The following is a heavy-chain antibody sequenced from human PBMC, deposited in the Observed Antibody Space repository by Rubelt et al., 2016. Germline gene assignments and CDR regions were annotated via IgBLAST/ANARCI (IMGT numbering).Heavy chain of an antibody. CDR1: GGSFSGYY. D-gene: IGHD5-18*01. V-gene: IGHV4-34*01. CDR2: INHSGST. CDR3: ARDPDTAIGFEGDY. J-gene: IGHJ4*02. Sequence: QVQLQQWGAGLLKPSETLSLTCAVYGGSFSGYYWSWIRQPPGKGLEWIGEINHSGSTNYNPSLKRCGTIAGDTSKNQGSRKLSAVNAADTAVYYCARDPDTAIGFEGDYWGQGTLVTVSS.